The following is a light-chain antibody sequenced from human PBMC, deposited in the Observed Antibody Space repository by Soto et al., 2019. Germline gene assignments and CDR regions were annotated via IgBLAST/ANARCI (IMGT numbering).Light chain of an antibody. CDR2: GAS. CDR3: QQLNSFPIP. CDR1: QGISSF. J-gene: IGKJ3*01. Sequence: IQLTQSPSSLSASVGDRVTITCRASQGISSFLAWYQQKPGNAPKLLIYGASTLQSGVPSRFGGSGSGTDFTLTIGSLQPEDFATYSCQQLNSFPIPFGPGTKVDIK. V-gene: IGKV1-9*01.